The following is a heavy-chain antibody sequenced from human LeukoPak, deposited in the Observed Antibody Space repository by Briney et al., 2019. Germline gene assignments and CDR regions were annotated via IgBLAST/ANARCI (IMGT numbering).Heavy chain of an antibody. Sequence: SETLSLTCAVYGGSFSGYYWSWIRQPPGKGLEWIGEINHSGSTNYNPSLKSRVTISVDTSKDQFSLKLSSVTAADTAVYYCARVSSGWSDAFDIWGQGTMVTVSS. J-gene: IGHJ3*02. CDR2: INHSGST. CDR3: ARVSSGWSDAFDI. D-gene: IGHD6-19*01. V-gene: IGHV4-34*01. CDR1: GGSFSGYY.